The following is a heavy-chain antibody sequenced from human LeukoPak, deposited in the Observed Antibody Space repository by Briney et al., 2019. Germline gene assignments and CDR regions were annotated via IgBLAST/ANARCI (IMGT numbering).Heavy chain of an antibody. J-gene: IGHJ4*02. CDR2: INPNSGGT. CDR1: GYTFTGYY. Sequence: ASVKVSCKASGYTFTGYYMHWVRQAPGQGLEWMGWINPNSGGTNYAQKFQGRVTMTRDTSISTAYMELSRLRSDDPAVYYCARPVEMATINFDYWGQGTLVTVSS. V-gene: IGHV1-2*02. CDR3: ARPVEMATINFDY. D-gene: IGHD5-24*01.